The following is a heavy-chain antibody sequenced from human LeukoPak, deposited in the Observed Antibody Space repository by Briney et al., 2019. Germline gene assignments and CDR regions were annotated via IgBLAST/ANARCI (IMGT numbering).Heavy chain of an antibody. CDR2: MNPNSGNT. V-gene: IGHV1-8*02. CDR3: ARDRTPSTGFDY. Sequence: GASVKVSCKASGYTFTSYDINWVRQATGQGPEWMGWMNPNSGNTGYAQKFQGRVTMTRNTSISTAHMELSSLRSEDTAVYYCARDRTPSTGFDYWGQGTLVTVSS. CDR1: GYTFTSYD. J-gene: IGHJ4*02. D-gene: IGHD1-14*01.